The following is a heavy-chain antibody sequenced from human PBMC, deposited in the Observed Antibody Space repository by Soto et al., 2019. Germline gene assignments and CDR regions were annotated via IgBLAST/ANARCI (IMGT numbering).Heavy chain of an antibody. CDR3: ARDPISPGTSSGSYYYGMDV. Sequence: QVQLVQSGADVKKPGSSVKVSCKASGGTFSSYAISWVRQAPGQGLEWMGEIIPIFGTANYAQKFQGRVTITADESTSTAYMELSSLRSEDTAVYYCARDPISPGTSSGSYYYGMDVWGQGTTVTVSS. D-gene: IGHD1-26*01. J-gene: IGHJ6*02. CDR2: IIPIFGTA. CDR1: GGTFSSYA. V-gene: IGHV1-69*12.